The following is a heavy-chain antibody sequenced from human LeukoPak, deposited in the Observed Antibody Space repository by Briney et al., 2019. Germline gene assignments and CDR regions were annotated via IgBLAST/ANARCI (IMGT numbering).Heavy chain of an antibody. D-gene: IGHD3-10*01. V-gene: IGHV4-39*01. CDR3: ARHEVRGARSFDY. CDR2: IYYSGST. CDR1: GFTFSDYY. Sequence: GSLRLSCAASGFTFSDYYMSWIRQPPGKGLERIGTIYYSGSTYYNPSLKSRVTISVDTSKNQFSLKLSSVTAADTAVYYCARHEVRGARSFDYWGQGTLVTVSS. J-gene: IGHJ4*02.